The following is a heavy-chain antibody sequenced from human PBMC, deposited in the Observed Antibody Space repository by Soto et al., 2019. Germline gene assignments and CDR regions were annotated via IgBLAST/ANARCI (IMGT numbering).Heavy chain of an antibody. CDR2: IAGSGAST. J-gene: IGHJ2*01. V-gene: IGHV3-23*01. Sequence: EVQLLESGGRLVQPGGSLSLSCAASGFTLSSYAMTWVRQAPGMGLEWVSGIAGSGASTFYADSVKGRFSISRDKNTLFLQMNSLRADDTAVYYCAKSLVTTLTYNWYFDLWGRGTLVTGSS. CDR3: AKSLVTTLTYNWYFDL. D-gene: IGHD4-4*01. CDR1: GFTLSSYA.